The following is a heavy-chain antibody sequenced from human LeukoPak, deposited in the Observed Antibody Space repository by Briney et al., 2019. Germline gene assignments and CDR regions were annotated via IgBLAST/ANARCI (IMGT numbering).Heavy chain of an antibody. CDR2: IYYSGST. CDR1: GGSISSHY. V-gene: IGHV4-59*11. D-gene: IGHD6-6*01. Sequence: SETLSLTCTVSGGSISSHYWSWIRQPPGKGLERIGYIYYSGSTNYNPSLKSRVTISVDTSKNQFSLKLSSVTAADTAVYYCARSSGSSLLDFDYWGQGTLVTVSS. CDR3: ARSSGSSLLDFDY. J-gene: IGHJ4*02.